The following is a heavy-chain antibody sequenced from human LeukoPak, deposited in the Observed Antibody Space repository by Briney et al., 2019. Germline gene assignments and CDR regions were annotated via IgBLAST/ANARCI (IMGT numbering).Heavy chain of an antibody. CDR2: ISGSGGST. V-gene: IGHV3-23*01. D-gene: IGHD3-22*01. CDR3: AKEMIVVVITHLFDY. Sequence: GGSLRLSCAASGFTFSSYAMSWVRQAPGKGLEWVSAISGSGGSTYYAGSVKGRFTISRDNSKNTLYLQMNSLRAEDTAVYYCAKEMIVVVITHLFDYWGQGTLVTVSS. CDR1: GFTFSSYA. J-gene: IGHJ4*02.